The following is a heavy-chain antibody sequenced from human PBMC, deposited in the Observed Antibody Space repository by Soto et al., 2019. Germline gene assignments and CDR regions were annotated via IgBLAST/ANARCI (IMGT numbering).Heavy chain of an antibody. V-gene: IGHV4-59*12. CDR1: VGSIISYY. CDR2: ISYSGST. CDR3: ARTPLL. Sequence: SETLSLTCTVSVGSIISYYWSWIRQPPGKGLEWIGYISYSGSTNYNSSLKSRVTISVDTSKNQFSLKLSSVTAADTAVYYCARTPLLWGQGTLVTVS. D-gene: IGHD1-26*01. J-gene: IGHJ4*02.